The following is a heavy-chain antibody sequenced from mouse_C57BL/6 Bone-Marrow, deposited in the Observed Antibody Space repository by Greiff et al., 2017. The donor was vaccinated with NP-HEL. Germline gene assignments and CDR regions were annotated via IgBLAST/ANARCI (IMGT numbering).Heavy chain of an antibody. CDR3: ARWGDYQAWFAY. CDR1: GYTFTDYY. Sequence: EVKLMESGPVLVKPGASVKMSCKASGYTFTDYYMNWVKQSHGKSLEWIGVINPYNGGTRYNQKFKGKATLTVDKSSRTAYIALNRLTSEDYAVYYCARWGDYQAWFAYRGQGTLVTVSA. V-gene: IGHV1-19*01. J-gene: IGHJ3*01. D-gene: IGHD2-4*01. CDR2: INPYNGGT.